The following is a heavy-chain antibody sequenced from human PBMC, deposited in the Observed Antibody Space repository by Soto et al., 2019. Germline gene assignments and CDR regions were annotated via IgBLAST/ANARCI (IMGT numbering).Heavy chain of an antibody. D-gene: IGHD2-2*01. CDR1: GYTFTSYA. V-gene: IGHV1-3*01. J-gene: IGHJ5*02. CDR2: INAGNGNT. Sequence: GASVKVSCKASGYTFTSYAMHWVRQAPGQRLEWMGWINAGNGNTKYSQKFQGRVTITRDTSASTAYMELSSLRSEDTAVYYCASWVWNCSSTRCYRWFDPWGQGTLVTVSS. CDR3: ASWVWNCSSTRCYRWFDP.